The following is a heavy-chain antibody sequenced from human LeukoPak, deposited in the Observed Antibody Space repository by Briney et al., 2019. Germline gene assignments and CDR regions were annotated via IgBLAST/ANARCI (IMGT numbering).Heavy chain of an antibody. V-gene: IGHV4-34*01. D-gene: IGHD3-10*01. CDR2: INHSGST. J-gene: IGHJ4*02. CDR1: GGSFSGHY. CDR3: ARPRYGSGSLDS. Sequence: SDTLSLTCAVYGGSFSGHYWMWIRQPPGKGLEWIGEINHSGSTTYNPSLNNRVTISVDTSKNQFSLKLTSVTAADTAVYYCARPRYGSGSLDSWGQGTLVTVSS.